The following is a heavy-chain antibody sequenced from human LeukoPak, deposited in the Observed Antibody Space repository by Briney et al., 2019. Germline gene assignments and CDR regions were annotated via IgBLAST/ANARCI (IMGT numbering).Heavy chain of an antibody. Sequence: PSETLSLTCTVSGGPVSSGSYYWSWIRQPPGKGLEWIGYIYYSGSTNYNPSLKSRVTISVDTSKNQFSLKLSSVTAADTAVYYCARGANDFWSGPTTWFDPWGQGTLVTVSS. V-gene: IGHV4-61*01. D-gene: IGHD3-3*01. CDR3: ARGANDFWSGPTTWFDP. J-gene: IGHJ5*02. CDR2: IYYSGST. CDR1: GGPVSSGSYY.